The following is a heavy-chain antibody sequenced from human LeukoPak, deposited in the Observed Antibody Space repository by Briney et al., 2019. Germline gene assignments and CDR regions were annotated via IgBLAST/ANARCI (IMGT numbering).Heavy chain of an antibody. D-gene: IGHD6-19*01. J-gene: IGHJ4*02. Sequence: GGSLRLSCAASGFTFSNYDIHWVRQAPGKGLEWVAFIRFDGNSTYDADSVKGRFTISSDNSKNTLSLQMNGPRTEDTAVYYCAAGYSSGWYHFDYWGQGTLVTVSS. V-gene: IGHV3-30*02. CDR1: GFTFSNYD. CDR3: AAGYSSGWYHFDY. CDR2: IRFDGNST.